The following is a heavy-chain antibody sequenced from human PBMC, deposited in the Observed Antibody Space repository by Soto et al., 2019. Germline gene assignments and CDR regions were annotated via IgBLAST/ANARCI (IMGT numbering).Heavy chain of an antibody. CDR3: AGDGEDIVVVVAAQTDYYSYYYIDV. CDR2: ISAYNGNT. V-gene: IGHV1-18*01. D-gene: IGHD2-15*01. J-gene: IGHJ6*03. Sequence: QVQLVQSGAEVKKPGASVKVSCKASGYTFTSYGISWVRQAPGQGLEWLGWISAYNGNTNYAQKLQGRVTMTTDTSTGTAYMERRSLRADDAAVNYCAGDGEDIVVVVAAQTDYYSYYYIDVWGQGTTVTVSS. CDR1: GYTFTSYG.